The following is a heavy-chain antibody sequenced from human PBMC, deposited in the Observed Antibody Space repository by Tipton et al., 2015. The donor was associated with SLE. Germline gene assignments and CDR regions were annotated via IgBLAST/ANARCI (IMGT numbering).Heavy chain of an antibody. CDR3: ARDLPAAGYY. Sequence: TLSLTCTVSNGSINLYYWSWIRQSPGKGLEYIGHVYYLGATNYSPSFESRVAMSVDTSKNQFSLRLRSVTAADTAVYYCARDLPAAGYYWGQGTLVTVSS. J-gene: IGHJ4*02. D-gene: IGHD6-13*01. CDR2: VYYLGAT. CDR1: NGSINLYY. V-gene: IGHV4-59*12.